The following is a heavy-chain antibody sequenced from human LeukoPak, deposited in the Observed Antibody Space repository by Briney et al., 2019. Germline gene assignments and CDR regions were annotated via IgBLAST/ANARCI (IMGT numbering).Heavy chain of an antibody. Sequence: GASVKVSCKASGGTFSSYAISWVRQTPGQGLEWMGGIIPIFGTANYAQKFQGRVTITADKSTSTAYMELSSLRSEDTAVYYCATPLEMATTDAFDIWGQGTMVTVSS. CDR1: GGTFSSYA. CDR2: IIPIFGTA. V-gene: IGHV1-69*06. J-gene: IGHJ3*02. CDR3: ATPLEMATTDAFDI. D-gene: IGHD5-24*01.